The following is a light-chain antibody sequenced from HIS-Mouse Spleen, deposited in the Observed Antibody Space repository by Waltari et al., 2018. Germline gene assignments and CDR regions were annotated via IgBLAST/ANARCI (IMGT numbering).Light chain of an antibody. V-gene: IGLV3-21*03. CDR1: NIGSKS. J-gene: IGLJ2*01. Sequence: SYVLTQPPSVSVAPGKTARITCGGNNIGSKSVHWYQQKPGQGPVLGGYDDSDRPSGMPRRFSGSNSGNTATLTISRGEAGDEADYYCQVWDSSSDHVVFGGGTKLTVL. CDR2: DDS. CDR3: QVWDSSSDHVV.